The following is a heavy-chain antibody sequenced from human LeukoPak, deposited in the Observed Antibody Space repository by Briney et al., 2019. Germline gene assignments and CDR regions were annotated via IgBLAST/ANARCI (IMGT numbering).Heavy chain of an antibody. V-gene: IGHV4-4*07. CDR2: IYTSGST. CDR1: GGSISSYY. CDR3: AKVGPGTSSNIVVVGAAVFDY. Sequence: SETLSLTCTVSGGSISSYYWSWIRQPAGKGLEWIGRIYTSGSTNYNPSLKSRVTMSVDTSKNQFSLKLSSVTAADTAVYYCAKVGPGTSSNIVVVGAAVFDYWGQGTLVTVSS. D-gene: IGHD2-15*01. J-gene: IGHJ4*02.